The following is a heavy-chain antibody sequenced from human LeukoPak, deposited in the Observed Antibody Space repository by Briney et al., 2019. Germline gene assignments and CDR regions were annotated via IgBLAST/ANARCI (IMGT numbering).Heavy chain of an antibody. J-gene: IGHJ6*03. CDR1: GYTFTSYD. CDR3: ARGITMVRGVIIRSIYYYYMDV. CDR2: MNPNSGNT. Sequence: ASVKVSCKASGYTFTSYDINWVRPATGQGLEWMGFMNPNSGNTGYAQKFQGRVTMTRNTSISTAYMELSSLRSDDTAVYYCARGITMVRGVIIRSIYYYYMDVWGKGTTVTISS. V-gene: IGHV1-8*01. D-gene: IGHD3-10*01.